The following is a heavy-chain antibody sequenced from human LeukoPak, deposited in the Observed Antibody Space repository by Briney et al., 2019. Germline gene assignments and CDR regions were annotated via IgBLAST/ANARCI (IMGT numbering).Heavy chain of an antibody. J-gene: IGHJ4*02. Sequence: PGGSLRLSCAASGFTFSDYCMNWIRQAPGKGLEWVSYTSRSGGTIYYADSVKGRFTISRDNAKNSLYLQMNSLRAEDTAVYYCAKDEDTAMIDYWGQGTLVTVSS. CDR2: TSRSGGTI. D-gene: IGHD5-18*01. CDR1: GFTFSDYC. V-gene: IGHV3-11*01. CDR3: AKDEDTAMIDY.